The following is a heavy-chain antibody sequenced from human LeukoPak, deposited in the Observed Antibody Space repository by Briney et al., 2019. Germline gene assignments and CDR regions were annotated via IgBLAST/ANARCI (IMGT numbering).Heavy chain of an antibody. CDR2: IYYSGST. Sequence: SQTLSPTCSVSAGSVSSGSYDWSWIRQPPGKGLEWVGHIYYSGSTNYNPSLKSRVTISVDTSKNQFSLKLSSVTAADTAVYYCARQSISGSSLSYFDYWGQGTLVNVSS. V-gene: IGHV4-61*01. CDR1: AGSVSSGSYD. D-gene: IGHD3-22*01. J-gene: IGHJ4*02. CDR3: ARQSISGSSLSYFDY.